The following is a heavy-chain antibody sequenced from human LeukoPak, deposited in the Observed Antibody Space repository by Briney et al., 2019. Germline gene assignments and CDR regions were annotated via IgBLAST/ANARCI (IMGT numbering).Heavy chain of an antibody. D-gene: IGHD3-22*01. V-gene: IGHV3-23*01. Sequence: GGSLRLSCAASGFTFSSYAMSWVRQAPGKGLEWVPAISGSGGSTYYAYSVKGRFTISRDNSKNTLYLQMNSLRAEDTAVYYCAKGWANYYDSSGYYPKSEYYFDYWGQGTLVTVSS. CDR3: AKGWANYYDSSGYYPKSEYYFDY. J-gene: IGHJ4*02. CDR2: ISGSGGST. CDR1: GFTFSSYA.